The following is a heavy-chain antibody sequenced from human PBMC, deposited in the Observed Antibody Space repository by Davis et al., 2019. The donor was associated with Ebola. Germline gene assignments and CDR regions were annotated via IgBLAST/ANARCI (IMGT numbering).Heavy chain of an antibody. Sequence: GESLKISCTDSVITFSSYAMTWVRQAPGKGLEWVATIKEDGSEKYYLDSVKGRFTISRDNAKNSLSLQMNSLRDEETAVYFCARGRATTVRVDGGATYYYYYRMDVWGKGTTVTVSS. CDR1: VITFSSYA. J-gene: IGHJ6*04. D-gene: IGHD4-17*01. V-gene: IGHV3-7*01. CDR3: ARGRATTVRVDGGATYYYYYRMDV. CDR2: IKEDGSEK.